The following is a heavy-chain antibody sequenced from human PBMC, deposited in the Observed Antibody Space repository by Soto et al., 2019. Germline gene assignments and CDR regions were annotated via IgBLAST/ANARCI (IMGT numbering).Heavy chain of an antibody. D-gene: IGHD1-7*01. CDR1: RESRGRNGNS. CDR3: ATMGTPATGLYYFDN. CDR2: IYYSGST. J-gene: IGHJ4*02. V-gene: IGHV4-30-4*08. Sequence: PSKTPYITRTVHRESRGRNGNSYTWIRQHPGKGLEWIGYIYYSGSTYYNPSLKSRVTISVDTSKSQFSLNLSFVTAADTAVYYCATMGTPATGLYYFDNWGQG.